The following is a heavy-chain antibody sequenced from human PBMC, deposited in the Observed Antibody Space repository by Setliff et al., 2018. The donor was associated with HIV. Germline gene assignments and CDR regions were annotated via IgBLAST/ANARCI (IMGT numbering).Heavy chain of an antibody. CDR3: ARFRKFQLVGALDY. D-gene: IGHD1-26*01. CDR1: GYTFTNYD. V-gene: IGHV1-8*01. J-gene: IGHJ4*02. CDR2: MNPNSGNT. Sequence: VASVKVSCKASGYTFTNYDINWVRQATGQGLEWMGWMNPNSGNTGYAQKFQGRVTMTRNTSISTAYMELSSLRSEDTAVYYCARFRKFQLVGALDYWGQGTLVTVSS.